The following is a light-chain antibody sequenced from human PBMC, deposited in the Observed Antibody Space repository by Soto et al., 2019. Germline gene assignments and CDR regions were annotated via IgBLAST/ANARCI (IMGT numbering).Light chain of an antibody. CDR1: QTISSW. Sequence: DIQMTQSPSTLSGSVGDRVTIXXQASQTISSWLAWYQQKPGKAPKLXIYKASTLKSGVPSRFSGSRSGAEFTLTINSLQSEDFAVYYCQPYNNWPLTFGGGTKVDI. J-gene: IGKJ4*01. V-gene: IGKV1-5*03. CDR3: QPYNNWPLT. CDR2: KAS.